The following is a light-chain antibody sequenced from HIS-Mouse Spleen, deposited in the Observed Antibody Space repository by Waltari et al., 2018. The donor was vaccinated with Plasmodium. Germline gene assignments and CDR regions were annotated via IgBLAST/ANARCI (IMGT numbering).Light chain of an antibody. CDR3: QAWDSSTWV. CDR2: QDS. CDR1: NLGDKY. J-gene: IGLJ3*02. Sequence: SYELTQPPSVSVSPGQTASITCSGDNLGDKYACWYQQKPGQSPVLVIYQDSKRPSGIPERFSGPNSGNTATLTISGTQAMDEADYYCQAWDSSTWVFGGGTKLTVL. V-gene: IGLV3-1*01.